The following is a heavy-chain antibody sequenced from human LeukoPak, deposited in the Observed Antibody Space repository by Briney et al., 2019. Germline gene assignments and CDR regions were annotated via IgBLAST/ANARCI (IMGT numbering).Heavy chain of an antibody. CDR1: GYTLTELS. CDR3: ATRYSGSYLQPYYFDY. V-gene: IGHV1-24*01. Sequence: ASVKVSCKVSGYTLTELSMHWVRQAPGKGLEWMGGFDPEDGETIYAQKFQGRVTMTEDTSTDTAYMELSSLRSEDTAVYYCATRYSGSYLQPYYFDYWGQGTPVTVSP. D-gene: IGHD1-26*01. CDR2: FDPEDGET. J-gene: IGHJ4*02.